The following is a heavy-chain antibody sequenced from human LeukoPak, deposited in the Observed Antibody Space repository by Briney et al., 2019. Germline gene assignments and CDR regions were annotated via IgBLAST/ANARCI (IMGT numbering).Heavy chain of an antibody. J-gene: IGHJ5*02. D-gene: IGHD1-14*01. V-gene: IGHV1-46*01. CDR1: GGTFSSYA. CDR3: AKETPNTGWFDP. Sequence: ASVKVSCKASGGTFSSYAISWVRQAPGQGLEWMGVINPSGDGTNYPQRFQGRDTLTRDTSTSTVYMELSSLRSGDTAIYYCAKETPNTGWFDPWGQGTLVTVSS. CDR2: INPSGDGT.